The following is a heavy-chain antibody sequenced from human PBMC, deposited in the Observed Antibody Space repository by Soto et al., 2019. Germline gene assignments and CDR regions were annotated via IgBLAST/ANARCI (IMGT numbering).Heavy chain of an antibody. CDR1: GFTFSSYS. J-gene: IGHJ3*02. CDR3: ARDRGCSGGSCYFAFDI. V-gene: IGHV3-21*01. CDR2: ISSSSSYI. D-gene: IGHD2-15*01. Sequence: EVQLVESGGGLVKPGGSLRLSCAASGFTFSSYSMNWVRQAPGKGLEWVSSISSSSSYIYYADSVKGRFTTSRDNAKNSLYLQMNSLRAEDTAVYYCARDRGCSGGSCYFAFDIWGQGTMVTVSS.